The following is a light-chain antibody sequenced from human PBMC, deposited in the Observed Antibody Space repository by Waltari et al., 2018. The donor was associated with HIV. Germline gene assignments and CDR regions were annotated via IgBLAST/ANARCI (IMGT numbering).Light chain of an antibody. CDR2: STN. CDR3: VLFMGNGIWV. Sequence: QTVVTQEPSFSVSPGGTVTLTCGLSPGSGSTSYHPTWYQQNPGQAPLTLIYSTNTRSSGVPDRFSGSILGNKAALTITGAQADDESDYYCVLFMGNGIWVFGGGTKLTVL. V-gene: IGLV8-61*01. CDR1: PGSGSTSYH. J-gene: IGLJ3*02.